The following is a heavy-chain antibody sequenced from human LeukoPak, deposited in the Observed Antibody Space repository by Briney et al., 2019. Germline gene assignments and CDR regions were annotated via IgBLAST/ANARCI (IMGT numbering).Heavy chain of an antibody. D-gene: IGHD2-21*02. J-gene: IGHJ4*02. V-gene: IGHV3-43*02. Sequence: PGGSLRLSCAASGFTFDDYAMHWVRQAPGKGLEWVSLISGDGGSTYYADSVKGRFTISRDNSKNSLYLQMNGLRTEDTALYYCAKGSRHCGGDCYFSYPVDYWGQGTLVTVSS. CDR1: GFTFDDYA. CDR2: ISGDGGST. CDR3: AKGSRHCGGDCYFSYPVDY.